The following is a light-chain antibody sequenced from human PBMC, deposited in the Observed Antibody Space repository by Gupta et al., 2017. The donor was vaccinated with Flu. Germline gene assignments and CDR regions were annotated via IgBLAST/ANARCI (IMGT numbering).Light chain of an antibody. CDR2: GNT. V-gene: IGLV1-40*01. CDR3: QSYDTNLRSVI. J-gene: IGLJ2*01. CDR1: RSSIGTGFD. Sequence: QSLLTQPPSVSGAPGQTVTISCTGTRSSIGTGFDVHWYQLLPGRAPRLLLYGNTKRPSGVPDRFSGSKSGSSASLAIAGLHVEDEADYYCQSYDTNLRSVIFGGGTRLTVL.